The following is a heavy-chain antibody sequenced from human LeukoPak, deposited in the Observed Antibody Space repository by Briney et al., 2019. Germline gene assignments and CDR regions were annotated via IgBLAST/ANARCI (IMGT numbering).Heavy chain of an antibody. CDR2: IIPIFGTA. Sequence: GASVKVSCKASGGTFSSYAISWVRQAPGQGLEWMGGIIPIFGTANYAQKFQGRVTITADESTSTAYMELSSLRSEDTAVYYCARVPEPDGAFDIWGQGTMVTVSS. J-gene: IGHJ3*02. CDR1: GGTFSSYA. V-gene: IGHV1-69*13. CDR3: ARVPEPDGAFDI. D-gene: IGHD1-14*01.